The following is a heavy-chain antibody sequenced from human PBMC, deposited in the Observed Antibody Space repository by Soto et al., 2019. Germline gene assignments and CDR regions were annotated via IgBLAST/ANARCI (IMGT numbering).Heavy chain of an antibody. Sequence: QVQLVESGGGVVQPGRSLRLSCAASGFTFSSYGMHWVRQAPGKGLEWVAVIWYDGSNKYYADSVKGRFTISRDNSKNTLYLQMNSLRAEDTAVYYCARDRMLSGFDYWGQGTLVTVSS. CDR1: GFTFSSYG. CDR3: ARDRMLSGFDY. D-gene: IGHD2-8*01. J-gene: IGHJ4*02. V-gene: IGHV3-33*01. CDR2: IWYDGSNK.